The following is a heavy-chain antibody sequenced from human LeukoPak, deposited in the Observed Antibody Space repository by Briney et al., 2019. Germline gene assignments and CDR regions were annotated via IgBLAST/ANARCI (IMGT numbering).Heavy chain of an antibody. V-gene: IGHV3-74*01. CDR1: GFTFSSYW. D-gene: IGHD1-14*01. CDR3: ATGQGHGMDV. CDR2: INSDGSST. Sequence: GGSLRLSCAASGFTFSSYWMHWVRHAPGKGLVWASRINSDGSSTIYADSVKGRFTISRDNAKNTLYLQMNSLRAEDTAVYYCATGQGHGMDVWGQGTTVTVSS. J-gene: IGHJ6*02.